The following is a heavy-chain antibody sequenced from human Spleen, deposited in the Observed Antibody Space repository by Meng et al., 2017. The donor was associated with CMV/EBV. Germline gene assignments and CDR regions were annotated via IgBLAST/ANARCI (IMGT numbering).Heavy chain of an antibody. CDR3: AKDGTVAGTSYYFDY. V-gene: IGHV3-9*01. CDR2: ISWNSGSI. D-gene: IGHD6-13*01. J-gene: IGHJ4*02. CDR1: GFTFDDYA. Sequence: SLKISCAASGFTFDDYAMHWVRRAPGKGLEWVSRISWNSGSIGYADSVMGRFTISRDNAKNSLYLHMNSLRAEDTALYYCAKDGTVAGTSYYFDYWGQGTLVTVSS.